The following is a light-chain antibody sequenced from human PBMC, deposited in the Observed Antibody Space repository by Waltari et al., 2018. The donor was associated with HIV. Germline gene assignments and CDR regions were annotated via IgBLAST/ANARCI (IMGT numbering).Light chain of an antibody. Sequence: DIVMTQSPDSLAVSLGERATINCKSSQSVLYSSANRNYLAWYQHKPGQPPKLLMYWASTREAGVPDLFSGSGSGTDFTLTISSLQAADVAVYYCQQYYRTPHSFGQGTKVEIK. V-gene: IGKV4-1*01. CDR1: QSVLYSSANRNY. CDR3: QQYYRTPHS. CDR2: WAS. J-gene: IGKJ2*03.